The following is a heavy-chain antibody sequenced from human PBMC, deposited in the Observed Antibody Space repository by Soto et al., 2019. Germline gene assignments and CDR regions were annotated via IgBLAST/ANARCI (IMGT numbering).Heavy chain of an antibody. CDR1: GFTFSSYS. V-gene: IGHV3-48*02. CDR2: ISSSSSTI. D-gene: IGHD4-17*01. CDR3: ARENFGDYLNWFDP. J-gene: IGHJ5*02. Sequence: EVQLVESGGGLVQPGGSLRLSCAASGFTFSSYSMNWVRQAPGKGLEGVSYISSSSSTIYYADSVKGRFTISRDNPKNSLYLQLNSLRDEDTAVYYCARENFGDYLNWFDPWGQGTLVSVSS.